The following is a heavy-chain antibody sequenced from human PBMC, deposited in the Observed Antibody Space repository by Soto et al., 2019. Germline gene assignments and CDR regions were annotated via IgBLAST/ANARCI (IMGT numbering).Heavy chain of an antibody. CDR3: ARGPLRSGLWNFDY. Sequence: VQLVESGGGLVQPGGSLRLSCAASGFTFSSYSMNWVRQAPGKGLEWVSYISSSSSTIYYADSVKGRFTISRDNAKNSLYLQMNSLRAEDTAVYYCARGPLRSGLWNFDYWGQGTLVTVSS. V-gene: IGHV3-48*01. D-gene: IGHD3-10*01. CDR1: GFTFSSYS. J-gene: IGHJ4*02. CDR2: ISSSSSTI.